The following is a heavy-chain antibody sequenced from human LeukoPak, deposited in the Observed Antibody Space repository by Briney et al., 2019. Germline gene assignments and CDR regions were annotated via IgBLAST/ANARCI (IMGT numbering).Heavy chain of an antibody. D-gene: IGHD6-19*01. J-gene: IGHJ4*02. CDR1: GGSISSSSYY. Sequence: SETLSLTCTVSGGSISSSSYYRGWIRQPPGKGLEWIGSIYYSGSTYYNPSLKSRVTISVDTSKNQFSLKLSSVTAADTAVYYCARVPGYSSGWYPVDWGQGTLVTVSS. CDR2: IYYSGST. CDR3: ARVPGYSSGWYPVD. V-gene: IGHV4-39*07.